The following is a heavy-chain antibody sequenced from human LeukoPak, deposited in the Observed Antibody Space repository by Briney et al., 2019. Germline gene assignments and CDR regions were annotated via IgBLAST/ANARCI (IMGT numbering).Heavy chain of an antibody. CDR1: GFTFSSHG. CDR2: ISGGGGNT. CDR3: AKDLTGCNSN. D-gene: IGHD6-13*01. Sequence: GGSLRLSCAASGFTFSSHGMSWVCQAPAKGLEWVSTISGGGGNTYYADSVKGRFTISRDNSKNTLYLQMNSLRAEDTALYYCAKDLTGCNSNWGQGTLVTVSS. J-gene: IGHJ4*02. V-gene: IGHV3-23*01.